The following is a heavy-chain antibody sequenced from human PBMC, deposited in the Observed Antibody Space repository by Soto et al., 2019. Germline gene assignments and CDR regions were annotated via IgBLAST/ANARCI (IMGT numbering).Heavy chain of an antibody. CDR2: IYYSGRT. Sequence: QLQLPESGPGLVKPSETLSLTCTGYGGSISSSSYYWGWIRQPPGKGLEWIGRIYYSGRTYYNPSLKSRVTISVDTSKNQFSLKLSSVTAADTAVYYCARASRYCSGGSCHYFDYWGQGTLVTVSS. J-gene: IGHJ4*02. D-gene: IGHD2-15*01. CDR3: ARASRYCSGGSCHYFDY. CDR1: GGSISSSSYY. V-gene: IGHV4-39*01.